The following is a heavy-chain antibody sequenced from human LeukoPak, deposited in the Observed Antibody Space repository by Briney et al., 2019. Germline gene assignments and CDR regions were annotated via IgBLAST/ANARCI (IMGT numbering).Heavy chain of an antibody. CDR1: GGSISSYY. D-gene: IGHD3-10*01. V-gene: IGHV4-59*12. Sequence: SETLSLTCTVSGGSISSYYWSWIRQPPGKGLEWIGYIYYSGSTNCNPSLKSRVTISVDTSKNQFSLKLSSVTAADTAVYYCARRRYYYGSGSYYRWFDPWGQGTLGTVSS. CDR2: IYYSGST. CDR3: ARRRYYYGSGSYYRWFDP. J-gene: IGHJ5*02.